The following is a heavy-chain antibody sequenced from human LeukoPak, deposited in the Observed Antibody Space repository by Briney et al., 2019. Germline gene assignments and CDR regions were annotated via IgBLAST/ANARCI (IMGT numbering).Heavy chain of an antibody. V-gene: IGHV3-30*18. CDR1: GFPFSSYA. CDR3: AKDLTDDHYTWFDP. CDR2: ISYGGANK. Sequence: PGRSLRLSCAAPGFPFSSYAMHWVRQAPDKGLYWVAIISYGGANKYYADSVKGRFTISRDNSKNTLYLQMNSLRVEDTAVYYCAKDLTDDHYTWFDPWGQGTLVTVSS. J-gene: IGHJ5*02.